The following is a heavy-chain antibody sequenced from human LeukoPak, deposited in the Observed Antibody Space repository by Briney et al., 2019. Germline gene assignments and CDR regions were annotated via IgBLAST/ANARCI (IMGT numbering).Heavy chain of an antibody. D-gene: IGHD3-22*01. CDR2: INPNSGGT. CDR1: GYTFTGYY. CDR3: ARDHYYDSSGLSSAFDI. V-gene: IGHV1-2*02. J-gene: IGHJ3*02. Sequence: ASLKVSCKASGYTFTGYYMHWVRQAPGQGLEWMGWINPNSGGTNYAQKFQGRVTMTRDTSISTAYMELSRLRSDDTAVYYCARDHYYDSSGLSSAFDIWGQGTMVTVSS.